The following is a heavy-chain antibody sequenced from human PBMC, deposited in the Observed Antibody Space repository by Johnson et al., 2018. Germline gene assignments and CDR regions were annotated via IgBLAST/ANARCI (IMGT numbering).Heavy chain of an antibody. J-gene: IGHJ6*02. CDR1: GFTFSSYW. V-gene: IGHV3-7*01. Sequence: EVQLLESGGGLVQPGGSLRLSCAASGFTFSSYWMSWVRQAPGKGLEWVANIKQDGSEKYYVDSVKGRFTISRDNAKNSLYLQMNSLRAEDTAVYYCARGPPLGYCTNGVCLGGMDVWGQGTTVTVSS. D-gene: IGHD2-8*01. CDR2: IKQDGSEK. CDR3: ARGPPLGYCTNGVCLGGMDV.